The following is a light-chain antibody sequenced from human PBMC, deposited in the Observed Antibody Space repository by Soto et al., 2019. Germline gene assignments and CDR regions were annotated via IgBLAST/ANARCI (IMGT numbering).Light chain of an antibody. CDR1: SSNIGSNT. CDR2: SDN. CDR3: AAWDDSLNGYV. Sequence: QSVLTQSPSASGTPGQRVTISCSGSSSNIGSNTVNWYHKLPGTAPKLLIYSDNQRPSGVPDRFSGSKSGTSASLAISGLQSEDEADYYCAAWDDSLNGYVFASGTKVTVL. V-gene: IGLV1-44*01. J-gene: IGLJ1*01.